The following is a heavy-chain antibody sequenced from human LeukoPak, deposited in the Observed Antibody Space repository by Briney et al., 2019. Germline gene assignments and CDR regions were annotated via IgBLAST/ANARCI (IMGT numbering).Heavy chain of an antibody. CDR3: ARVGASFDY. J-gene: IGHJ4*02. CDR2: ISGSGGST. Sequence: GGSLRLSCAASGFTFSSYAMSWVRQAPGKGLEWVSAISGSGGSTYYADSVEGRSTISRDNSKNTLYLQMNSLRAEDTAVYYCARVGASFDYWGQGTLVTVSS. V-gene: IGHV3-23*01. CDR1: GFTFSSYA. D-gene: IGHD1-26*01.